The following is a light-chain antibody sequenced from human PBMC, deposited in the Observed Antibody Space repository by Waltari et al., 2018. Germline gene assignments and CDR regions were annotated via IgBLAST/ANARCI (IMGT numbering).Light chain of an antibody. Sequence: QQVPGPAPKVLMCKDDQRPSGVPDLFSASKSGTSASLAISGLRSDDEADYYCAAWDDTVKSVLFGGGTKLTVL. V-gene: IGLV1-47*01. CDR3: AAWDDTVKSVL. CDR2: KDD. J-gene: IGLJ2*01.